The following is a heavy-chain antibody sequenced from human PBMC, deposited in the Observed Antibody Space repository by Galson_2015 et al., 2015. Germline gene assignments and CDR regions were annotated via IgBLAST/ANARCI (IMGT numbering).Heavy chain of an antibody. D-gene: IGHD6-13*01. Sequence: SLRLSCAASGFTFSSYAMHWVRQAPGKGLEWVLVISDDGSNKYYADSVKGRFTISRDNSKNTVYLQMNSLRAEDTAAYYCARGHERSTAAGGLNSWGQGTLVTVSS. V-gene: IGHV3-30-3*01. J-gene: IGHJ4*02. CDR3: ARGHERSTAAGGLNS. CDR1: GFTFSSYA. CDR2: ISDDGSNK.